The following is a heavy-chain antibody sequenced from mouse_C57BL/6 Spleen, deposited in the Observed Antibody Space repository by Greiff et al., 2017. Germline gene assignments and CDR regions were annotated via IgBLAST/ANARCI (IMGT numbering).Heavy chain of an antibody. CDR1: GYTFTSYW. Sequence: VQLQQSGAELAKPGASVKLSCKASGYTFTSYWMHWVNQRPGQGLEWIGYINPSSGYTKYNQKFKDKATLTADKSSSTAYMQLSSLTYEDSTIDYCANYYGSSYVGYDFDYWGQGTTLTVSS. V-gene: IGHV1-7*01. CDR3: ANYYGSSYVGYDFDY. CDR2: INPSSGYT. D-gene: IGHD1-1*01. J-gene: IGHJ2*01.